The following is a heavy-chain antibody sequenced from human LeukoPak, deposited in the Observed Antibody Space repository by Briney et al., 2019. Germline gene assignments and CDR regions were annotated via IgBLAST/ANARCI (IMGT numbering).Heavy chain of an antibody. CDR2: IYHSGST. D-gene: IGHD3-10*01. CDR1: GYSISSGYY. J-gene: IGHJ5*02. V-gene: IGHV4-38-2*01. Sequence: PSETLSLTCAVSGYSISSGYYWGWIRQPPGKGLEWIGSIYHSGSTYYNPSLKSRVTISVDTYKNQFSLKLSSVTAADTAVYYCARANYYGSGSYGFDPWGQGTLVTVSS. CDR3: ARANYYGSGSYGFDP.